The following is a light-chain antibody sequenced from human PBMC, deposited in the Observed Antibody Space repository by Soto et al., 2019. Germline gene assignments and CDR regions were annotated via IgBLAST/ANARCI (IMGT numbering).Light chain of an antibody. Sequence: DIQMTPSPSSLSASVGDRVTITCQASQDISNYLNWYQQKPGKAPKLLIYDASNLETGVPSRFSGSGSGTDFTFTISSLQPEDIATYYCQQMGTFGGGTKVDIK. J-gene: IGKJ4*01. CDR3: QQMGT. V-gene: IGKV1-33*01. CDR2: DAS. CDR1: QDISNY.